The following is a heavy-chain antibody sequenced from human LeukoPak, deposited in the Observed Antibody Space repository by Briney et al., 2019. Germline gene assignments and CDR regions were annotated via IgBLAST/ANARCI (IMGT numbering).Heavy chain of an antibody. CDR3: ARETRGSNVVVVAATAHFQH. CDR1: GYTFTSYY. CDR2: INPSGGST. Sequence: ASVKVSCKASGYTFTSYYMHWVRQAPGQGLEWMGIINPSGGSTSYAQKFQGRVTMTSDTSTSTVYMELSRLRSEDTAVYYCARETRGSNVVVVAATAHFQHWGQGTLVTVSS. J-gene: IGHJ1*01. V-gene: IGHV1-46*01. D-gene: IGHD2-15*01.